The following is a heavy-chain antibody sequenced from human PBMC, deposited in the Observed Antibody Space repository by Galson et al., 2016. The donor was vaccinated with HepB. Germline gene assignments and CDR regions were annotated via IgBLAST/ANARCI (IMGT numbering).Heavy chain of an antibody. CDR3: ARGTYYFDSGGLYYYYMGV. CDR2: IDPSDSYT. CDR1: GYYFTTYW. V-gene: IGHV5-10-1*01. D-gene: IGHD3-22*01. J-gene: IGHJ6*03. Sequence: QSGAEVKKPGESLRISCKGSGYYFTTYWISWVRQMPGEGLEWMGRIDPSDSYTNYSPSFQGHVIISADKSVSTAYLQWSSLEASDTAMYYCARGTYYFDSGGLYYYYMGVWGKGTTGTVSS.